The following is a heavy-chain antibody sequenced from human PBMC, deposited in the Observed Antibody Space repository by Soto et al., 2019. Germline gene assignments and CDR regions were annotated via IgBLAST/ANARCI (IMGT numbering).Heavy chain of an antibody. CDR3: ARAPLQLLWFGELPHNWFDP. Sequence: SETLSLTCTVSGGSIISSSYYWVWIRQPPGKGLEWIGSIYYSGSTYYNPSLKSRVTISVDTSKNQFSLKLSSVTAADTAVYYCARAPLQLLWFGELPHNWFDPWGQGTLVTVSS. CDR1: GGSIISSSYY. J-gene: IGHJ5*02. D-gene: IGHD3-10*01. CDR2: IYYSGST. V-gene: IGHV4-39*01.